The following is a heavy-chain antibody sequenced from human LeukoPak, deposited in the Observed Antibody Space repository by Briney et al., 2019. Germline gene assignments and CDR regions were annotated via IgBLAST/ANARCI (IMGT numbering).Heavy chain of an antibody. V-gene: IGHV1-69*13. CDR3: ARVLLPPPYSSSSGYFDY. CDR1: GGTFSSYA. Sequence: ASVKVSCTASGGTFSSYAISWVRQAPGQGLEWMGGIIPIFGTANYAQKFQGRVTITADESTSTAYMELSSLRSEDTAVYYCARVLLPPPYSSSSGYFDYWGQGTLVTVSS. CDR2: IIPIFGTA. D-gene: IGHD6-6*01. J-gene: IGHJ4*02.